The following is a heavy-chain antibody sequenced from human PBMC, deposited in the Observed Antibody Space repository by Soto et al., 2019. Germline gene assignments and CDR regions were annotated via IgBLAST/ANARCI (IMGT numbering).Heavy chain of an antibody. CDR3: ARHTYQPPDWIFYYFHY. D-gene: IGHD2-2*01. V-gene: IGHV6-1*01. CDR1: GDSVSSNSAA. CDR2: TYYRSKWYN. J-gene: IGHJ4*02. Sequence: PSQTLSLTCAISGDSVSSNSAAWNCIRQSPSRGLEWLGRTYYRSKWYNDYAVSVKSRITINPDTSKNQFSLELNSVTPEDTAVYYCARHTYQPPDWIFYYFHYWGPATLVTVSS.